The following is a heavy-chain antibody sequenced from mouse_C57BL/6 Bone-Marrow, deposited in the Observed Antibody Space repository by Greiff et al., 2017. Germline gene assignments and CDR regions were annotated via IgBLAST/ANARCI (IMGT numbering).Heavy chain of an antibody. CDR3: ARPYYSNYWYFDV. CDR2: IYPGSGST. J-gene: IGHJ1*03. CDR1: GYTFTSYW. D-gene: IGHD2-5*01. Sequence: VQLKQPGAELVKPGASVKMSCKASGYTFTSYWLTWVKQRPGQGLEWIGDIYPGSGSTNYNEKFKSKATLTVDTSSSTAYMQRSSLTSEDSAVYYCARPYYSNYWYFDVWGTGTTVTVSS. V-gene: IGHV1-55*01.